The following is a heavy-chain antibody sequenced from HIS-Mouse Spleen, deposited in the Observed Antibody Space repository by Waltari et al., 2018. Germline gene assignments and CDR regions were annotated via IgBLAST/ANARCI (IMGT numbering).Heavy chain of an antibody. J-gene: IGHJ6*02. CDR2: IWYDGSNK. D-gene: IGHD3-10*01. CDR1: GFTFSRYG. V-gene: IGHV3-33*01. CDR3: ARDSGLITIIPYGMDV. Sequence: QVQLVESGGGVVQPGRSLRLSCAASGFTFSRYGIHWVRQAPGKGLEWVAVIWYDGSNKYYADSVKGRFTISRDNSKNTLYLQMNSLRAEDTAVYYCARDSGLITIIPYGMDVWGQGTTVTVSS.